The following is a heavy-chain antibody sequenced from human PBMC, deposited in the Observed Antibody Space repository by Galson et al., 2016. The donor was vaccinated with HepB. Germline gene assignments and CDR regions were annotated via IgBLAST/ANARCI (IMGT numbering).Heavy chain of an antibody. V-gene: IGHV3-48*01. CDR3: ARDRELTIAARPDVFDY. D-gene: IGHD6-6*01. J-gene: IGHJ4*02. CDR1: GFTFGIYS. Sequence: SLRLSCAASGFTFGIYSMNWVRQAPGKGLEWISYISTSRGTIYYADSVKGRFTISRDNAKSTLYLQMNSLRAEDTAVYYCARDRELTIAARPDVFDYWGQGTLVTVSS. CDR2: ISTSRGTI.